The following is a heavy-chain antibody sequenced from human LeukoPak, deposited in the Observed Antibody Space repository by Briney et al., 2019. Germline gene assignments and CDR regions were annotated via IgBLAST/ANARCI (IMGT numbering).Heavy chain of an antibody. Sequence: ASVKVSFKASGYTFTSYDINWVRQATGQGLEWMGWMNPNSGNTGYAQKFQGRVTMTRNTSISTAYMELSSLRSEDTAVYYCARASRRSSGWYAGLGYWGQGTLVTVSS. CDR2: MNPNSGNT. D-gene: IGHD6-19*01. J-gene: IGHJ4*02. V-gene: IGHV1-8*01. CDR1: GYTFTSYD. CDR3: ARASRRSSGWYAGLGY.